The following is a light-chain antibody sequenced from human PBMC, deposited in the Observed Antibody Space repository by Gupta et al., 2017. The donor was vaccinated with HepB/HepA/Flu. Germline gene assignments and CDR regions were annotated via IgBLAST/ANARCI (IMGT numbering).Light chain of an antibody. V-gene: IGLV1-47*01. CDR3: AAWDDSLSGVV. J-gene: IGLJ2*01. CDR1: SSNIGSNY. CDR2: RNN. Sequence: QSVLTQPPSASATPGQRATISCSGSSSNIGSNYVYWYQQLPGTAPKLLIYRNNQRPSGVPDRFSGSKSGTSASLAISGLRSEDEADYYCAAWDDSLSGVVFGGGTKLTVL.